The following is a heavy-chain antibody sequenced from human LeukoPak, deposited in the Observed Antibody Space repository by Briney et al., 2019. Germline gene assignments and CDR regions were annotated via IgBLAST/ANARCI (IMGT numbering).Heavy chain of an antibody. CDR1: GFIFSDYY. CDR2: ISSSSIYT. D-gene: IGHD2-15*01. CDR3: ARGSPPDY. J-gene: IGHJ4*02. Sequence: GGSLRLSCAASGFIFSDYYMSWIRQAPWKGLEWLSYISSSSIYTSYADSVKGRFTISRDNAKNSLYLQLNSLRAEDTAVYYCARGSPPDYWGQGTLVTVSS. V-gene: IGHV3-11*05.